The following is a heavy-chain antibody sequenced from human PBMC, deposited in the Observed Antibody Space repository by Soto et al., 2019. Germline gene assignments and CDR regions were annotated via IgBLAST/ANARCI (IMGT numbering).Heavy chain of an antibody. J-gene: IGHJ6*02. CDR3: ARVGVAAAAQSLYYYGMDV. CDR2: IIPIFGTA. V-gene: IGHV1-69*13. Sequence: SVKVSCKASGGTFSSYAISWVRQAPGHGLEWMGGIIPIFGTANYAQKFQGRVTITADESTSTAYMELSSLRSEDTAVYYCARVGVAAAAQSLYYYGMDVWGQGTTVTVSS. CDR1: GGTFSSYA. D-gene: IGHD6-13*01.